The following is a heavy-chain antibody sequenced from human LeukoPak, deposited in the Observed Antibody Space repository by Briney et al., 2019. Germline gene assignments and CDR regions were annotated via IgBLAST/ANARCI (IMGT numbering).Heavy chain of an antibody. D-gene: IGHD5/OR15-5a*01. J-gene: IGHJ5*02. Sequence: SGTLSLTCIVSLDFISGHYWSWLRQPAGKGVEWIGYLIFRGTTSYNPALNGRVTMSIDTSKNHHPLRLSTVTAADAAAYYCARPLERGYTVFDFCSWGKGTLVTV. CDR2: LIFRGTT. CDR3: ARPLERGYTVFDFCS. V-gene: IGHV4-59*08. CDR1: LDFISGHY.